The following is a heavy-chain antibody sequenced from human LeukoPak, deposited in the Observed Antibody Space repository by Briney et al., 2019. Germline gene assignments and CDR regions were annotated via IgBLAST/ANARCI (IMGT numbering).Heavy chain of an antibody. CDR3: ARGGNYDPSYYGMDV. V-gene: IGHV4-61*08. Sequence: SQTLSLTCTVSGGSISSGGYYWGWIRQPPGKGLEWLGYIYYSGSTNYNPSLKSRVTISVNTSKNQFSLKLSSVTAADTAVYYCARGGNYDPSYYGMDVWGQGTTVTVS. CDR2: IYYSGST. J-gene: IGHJ6*02. CDR1: GGSISSGGYY. D-gene: IGHD3-3*01.